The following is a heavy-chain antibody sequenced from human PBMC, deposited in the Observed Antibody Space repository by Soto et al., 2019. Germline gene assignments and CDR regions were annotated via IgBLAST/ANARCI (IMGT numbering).Heavy chain of an antibody. Sequence: SLSLSCAASGFTFSSYAMSLGRQAPAKGLEWVSAISGSGGSTYYADSVKGRFTISRDNSKNTLYLQLNSLRAEDTAVDYCAQPSSVVVPRANFDYWGQGTLVTVSS. V-gene: IGHV3-23*01. CDR3: AQPSSVVVPRANFDY. D-gene: IGHD3-22*01. J-gene: IGHJ4*02. CDR2: ISGSGGST. CDR1: GFTFSSYA.